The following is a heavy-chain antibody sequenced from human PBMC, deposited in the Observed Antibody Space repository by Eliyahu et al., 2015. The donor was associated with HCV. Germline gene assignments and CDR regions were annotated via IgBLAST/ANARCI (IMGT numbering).Heavy chain of an antibody. CDR1: GFXFXDSA. J-gene: IGHJ3*02. D-gene: IGHD1-20*01. CDR2: IRSKANNYGT. CDR3: TRSISGTTSAFDI. V-gene: IGHV3-73*02. Sequence: EVQLVESGGGLVQPGGSLKLXCAASGFXFXDSAMHWVRQASGKGLEWVGRIRSKANNYGTAYAASVTGRFTISRDDSKNTVYLQVNSLKTEDTAMYYCTRSISGTTSAFDIWGQGTMVTVSS.